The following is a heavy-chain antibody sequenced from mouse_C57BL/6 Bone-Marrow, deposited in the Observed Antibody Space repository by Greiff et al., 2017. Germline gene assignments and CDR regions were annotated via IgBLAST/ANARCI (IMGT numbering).Heavy chain of an antibody. CDR2: IDPSDSYT. CDR1: GYTFTSYW. J-gene: IGHJ2*01. CDR3: ARPITTVYFDY. D-gene: IGHD1-1*01. Sequence: QVQLKQPGAELVRPGTSVKLSCKASGYTFTSYWMHWVKQRPGQGLEWIGVIDPSDSYTNYNQKFKGKATLTVDTSSSTAYMQLSSLTSEDSAVYYCARPITTVYFDYWGQGTTLTVSS. V-gene: IGHV1-59*01.